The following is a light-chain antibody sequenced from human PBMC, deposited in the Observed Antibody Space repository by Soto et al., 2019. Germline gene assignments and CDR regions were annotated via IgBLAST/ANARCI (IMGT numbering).Light chain of an antibody. CDR1: QSVSSN. Sequence: EIVLTQSPATLSVSPGERATLSCRASQSVSSNLAWYQQKPGQAPRLLIYHASTRATGVPARFSGSGSGTDFTLTISSLEPEDFAVYYCQHRSNWPGTFRQGTKVDNK. J-gene: IGKJ1*01. CDR3: QHRSNWPGT. V-gene: IGKV3-11*01. CDR2: HAS.